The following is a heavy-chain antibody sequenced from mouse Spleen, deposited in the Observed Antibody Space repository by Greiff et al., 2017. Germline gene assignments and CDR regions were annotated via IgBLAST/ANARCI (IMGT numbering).Heavy chain of an antibody. CDR2: INPSTGGT. J-gene: IGHJ1*01. V-gene: IGHV1-42*01. D-gene: IGHD4-1*01. CDR1: GYSFTGYY. CDR3: ARYETGTLDWYFDV. Sequence: EVQLQQSGPELVKPGASVKISCKASGYSFTGYYMNWVKQSPEKSLEWIGEINPSTGGTTYNQKFKAKATLTVDKSSSTAYMQLKSLTSEDSAVYYCARYETGTLDWYFDVWGAGTTVTVSS.